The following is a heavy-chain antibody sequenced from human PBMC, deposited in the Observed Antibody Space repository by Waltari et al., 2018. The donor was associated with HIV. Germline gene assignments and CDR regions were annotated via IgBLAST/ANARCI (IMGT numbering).Heavy chain of an antibody. CDR2: IRISSADI. V-gene: IGHV3-21*01. CDR1: GFTFSSYS. CDR3: ARYLTSTIVGVDRLDY. J-gene: IGHJ4*02. Sequence: EVQLVESGGGLVKPGGSLRLSCAASGFTFSSYSMNWVRQAPGKGLEWVSYIRISSADIYTSDSVKGRFTIARDSAKNSLYLQMNSLRAEDTGVYYCARYLTSTIVGVDRLDYWGQGSLVTVSS. D-gene: IGHD3-3*01.